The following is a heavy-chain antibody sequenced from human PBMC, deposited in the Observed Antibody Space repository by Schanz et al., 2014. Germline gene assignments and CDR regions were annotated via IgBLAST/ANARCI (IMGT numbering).Heavy chain of an antibody. CDR1: GFSFSSYA. CDR2: TSHDGSFT. J-gene: IGHJ4*02. CDR3: VRDTDYHFDY. V-gene: IGHV3-74*01. D-gene: IGHD4-17*01. Sequence: EVQLVESGGGLVQPGGSLRLSCSASGFSFSSYALHWVRQAPGKGLVWVSRTSHDGSFTTFADSVKGRFTISRDNAKNALYLQMNSLRAEDTAVYYCVRDTDYHFDYWGQGTLVTVSS.